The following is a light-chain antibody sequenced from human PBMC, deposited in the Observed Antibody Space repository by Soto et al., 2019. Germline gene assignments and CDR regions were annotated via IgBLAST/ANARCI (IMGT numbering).Light chain of an antibody. Sequence: DIQMTQSPSTLSASVGDRVTITCRASQGIDNWLAWYQQKPGKAPKLLIYAASTLETGVPSRFSGSGARTQFTRTIQSLQLDDLATDYSKLFSSYSTFGQGTKVEI. CDR1: QGIDNW. V-gene: IGKV1-5*01. CDR3: KLFSSYST. J-gene: IGKJ1*01. CDR2: AAS.